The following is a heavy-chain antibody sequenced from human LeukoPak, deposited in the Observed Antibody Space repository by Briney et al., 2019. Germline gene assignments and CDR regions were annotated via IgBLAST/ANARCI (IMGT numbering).Heavy chain of an antibody. J-gene: IGHJ6*03. D-gene: IGHD2-2*02. Sequence: PSETLSLTCAVYGGSFSGYYWSWIRQPPGKGLEWIGEINHSGSTTYNPSLKSQVTISVDTSKNHFSLKLSSVTAADTAVYYCARLQLYCSSTSCYMRGGYYYYYMDVWGKGTTVTVSS. CDR2: INHSGST. CDR1: GGSFSGYY. V-gene: IGHV4-34*01. CDR3: ARLQLYCSSTSCYMRGGYYYYYMDV.